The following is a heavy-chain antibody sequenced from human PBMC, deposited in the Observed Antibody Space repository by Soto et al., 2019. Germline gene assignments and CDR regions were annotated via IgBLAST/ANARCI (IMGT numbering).Heavy chain of an antibody. CDR1: GDSVSSNSAA. Sequence: PSQTLSRTCAISGDSVSSNSAAWNWIGQSPSRGLEWLGRTYYRSKWYNDYAVSVKSRITINPDTSKNQFSLQLNSVTPEDTAVYYCARELTYYYDSSGYWRDGMDVWGQGTTVTVSS. CDR3: ARELTYYYDSSGYWRDGMDV. J-gene: IGHJ6*02. V-gene: IGHV6-1*01. CDR2: TYYRSKWYN. D-gene: IGHD3-22*01.